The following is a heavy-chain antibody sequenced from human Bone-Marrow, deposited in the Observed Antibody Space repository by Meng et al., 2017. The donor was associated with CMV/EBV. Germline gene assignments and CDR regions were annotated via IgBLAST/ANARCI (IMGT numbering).Heavy chain of an antibody. CDR1: GYSTSSDYY. CDR3: ARGSVGVPAAYDY. J-gene: IGHJ4*02. Sequence: GSLRLSCTVSGYSTSSDYYWGWIRQPPGKGLEWITSMYHTGNTYYNPSLRSRVSISVDTSKNQFSLRLSSVTAADTAVYYCARGSVGVPAAYDYWGRGKLVNFPS. CDR2: MYHTGNT. D-gene: IGHD2-2*01. V-gene: IGHV4-38-2*02.